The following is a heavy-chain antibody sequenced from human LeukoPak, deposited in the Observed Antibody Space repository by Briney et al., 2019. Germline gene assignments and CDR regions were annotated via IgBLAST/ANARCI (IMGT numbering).Heavy chain of an antibody. J-gene: IGHJ4*02. V-gene: IGHV4-61*02. CDR2: IYTSGST. CDR1: GGSISSSSYY. CDR3: ARGVTAAGHFDY. Sequence: PSETLSLTCTVSGGSISSSSYYWRWIRQPAGKGLEWIGRIYTSGSTTYNPSLKSRVTISVDTSKNQFSLILSSVAATDTALYCCARGVTAAGHFDYSGQGTLVTVSS. D-gene: IGHD6-13*01.